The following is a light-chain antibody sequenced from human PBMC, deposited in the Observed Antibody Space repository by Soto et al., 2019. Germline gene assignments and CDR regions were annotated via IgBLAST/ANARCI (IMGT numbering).Light chain of an antibody. CDR2: EDS. CDR3: CSYAGSSTLV. Sequence: QYALTQPASVPRSPGQSITISCTGTSSDVGRYNLVSWYQQHPGKAPKVMIYEDSKRPSGVSNRFSGSKSGDTASLTIPGLQAEDEAEYYCCSYAGSSTLVFGGGTKLTVL. J-gene: IGLJ3*02. CDR1: SSDVGRYNL. V-gene: IGLV2-23*01.